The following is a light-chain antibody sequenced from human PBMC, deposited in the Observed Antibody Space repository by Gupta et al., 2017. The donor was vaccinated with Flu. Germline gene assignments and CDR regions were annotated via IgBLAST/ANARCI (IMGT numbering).Light chain of an antibody. Sequence: EIVLTQSPGTLSLSPGERATLSCMASQSVSSSYLAWYQQKPGQAPRLLIYGASIRATGIPDRFSGSGSGTDFTLTISRLEPEDFAVYYCQQYCTSPYSFGQGTRMEIK. CDR3: QQYCTSPYS. CDR2: GAS. CDR1: QSVSSSY. V-gene: IGKV3-20*01. J-gene: IGKJ2*03.